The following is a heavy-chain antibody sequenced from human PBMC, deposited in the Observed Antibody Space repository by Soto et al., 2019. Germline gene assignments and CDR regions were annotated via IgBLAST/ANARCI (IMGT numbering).Heavy chain of an antibody. Sequence: SETLSLTCTVSGGSISSGGYYWSWIRQLPGKGLEWIGYIYYSGRTNYNQSLKSRVTISVDTSNNQFSLSLSSVSAADTAVYYCGRGKYSSGWYGVWGQGTLVTVS. V-gene: IGHV4-61*08. D-gene: IGHD6-19*01. CDR1: GGSISSGGYY. J-gene: IGHJ4*02. CDR3: GRGKYSSGWYGV. CDR2: IYYSGRT.